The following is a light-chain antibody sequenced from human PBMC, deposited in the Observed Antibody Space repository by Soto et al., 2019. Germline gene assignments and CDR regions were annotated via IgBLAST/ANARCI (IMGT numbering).Light chain of an antibody. CDR3: SSYTSTSTLEGV. CDR1: SSDVGAYNF. CDR2: EVS. J-gene: IGLJ2*01. Sequence: QSALTQPASVSGSPGQSITISCTGTSSDVGAYNFVSWYQQFPGKAPKLMIYEVSNRPSGVSDRFSGSKSGNTASLTISGLQAEDEADYYCSSYTSTSTLEGVFGGGTKLTVL. V-gene: IGLV2-14*01.